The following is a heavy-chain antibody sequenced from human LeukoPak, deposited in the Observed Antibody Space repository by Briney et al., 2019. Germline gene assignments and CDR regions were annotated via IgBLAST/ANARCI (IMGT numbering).Heavy chain of an antibody. CDR1: GFTFSSYG. V-gene: IGHV3-30*02. CDR2: IRYDGSNK. Sequence: GGSLRLSCAASGFTFSSYGMHWVRQAPGKGLEWVAFIRYDGSNKYYADSVKGRFTISRDNSKNTLYLQMNSLRAEDTAVYYCANNLMAVAGSVAFDIWGQGTMVTVSS. D-gene: IGHD6-19*01. CDR3: ANNLMAVAGSVAFDI. J-gene: IGHJ3*02.